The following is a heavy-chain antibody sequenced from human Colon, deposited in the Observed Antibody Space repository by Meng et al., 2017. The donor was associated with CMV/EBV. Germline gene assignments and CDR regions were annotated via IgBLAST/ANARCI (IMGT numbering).Heavy chain of an antibody. CDR1: GASINNNTFY. V-gene: IGHV4-39*07. Sequence: GSLRLSCTVSGASINNNTFYWAWIRQPPGKGLEWIGTAYYTGSTYYAPALKSRLTMSVDTSKNQVSLRLSSVTAADTAVYYCARLGGYCTSFSCRVKYFFDYWGQGIMVTVSS. CDR2: AYYTGST. CDR3: ARLGGYCTSFSCRVKYFFDY. J-gene: IGHJ4*02. D-gene: IGHD2-8*01.